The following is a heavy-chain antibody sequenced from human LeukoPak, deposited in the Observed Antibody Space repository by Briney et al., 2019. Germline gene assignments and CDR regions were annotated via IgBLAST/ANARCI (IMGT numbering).Heavy chain of an antibody. CDR3: ARGLIVVVTAANFDY. Sequence: GASVKVSCKASGGTFSSYAISWVRQAPGQGLEWMGRIFPIFGTANYAQEFQGRVTITADKSTSTAYMELSSLRSEDTAVYYCARGLIVVVTAANFDYWGQGTLVTVSS. CDR2: IFPIFGTA. D-gene: IGHD2-21*02. V-gene: IGHV1-69*06. J-gene: IGHJ4*02. CDR1: GGTFSSYA.